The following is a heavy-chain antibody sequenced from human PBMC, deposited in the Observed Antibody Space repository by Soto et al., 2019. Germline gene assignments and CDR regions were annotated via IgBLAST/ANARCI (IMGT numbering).Heavy chain of an antibody. CDR2: ISGSGSST. D-gene: IGHD3-3*01. J-gene: IGHJ4*02. Sequence: GGSLRLSCATSGFTFSDYNMNWVRQAPGKGLEWVSYISGSGSSTYYADSVKGRFTISRDNSKNTLYLQMNSLRAEDTAVYYCARPPTTIFGVVIIIRWGQGTLVTVSS. V-gene: IGHV3-23*01. CDR1: GFTFSDYN. CDR3: ARPPTTIFGVVIIIR.